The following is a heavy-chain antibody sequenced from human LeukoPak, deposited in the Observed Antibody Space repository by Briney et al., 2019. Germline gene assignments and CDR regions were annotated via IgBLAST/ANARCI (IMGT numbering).Heavy chain of an antibody. CDR2: IYYSGST. D-gene: IGHD3-10*01. V-gene: IGHV4-59*08. J-gene: IGHJ6*02. Sequence: SETLSLTCTVSGGSISSYYWSWIRQPPGKGLGWIGYIYYSGSTNYNPSLKSRVTISVDTSKNQFSLRLSSVTAADTAVYYCARGDDYYYYGMDVWGQGTTVTVSS. CDR1: GGSISSYY. CDR3: ARGDDYYYYGMDV.